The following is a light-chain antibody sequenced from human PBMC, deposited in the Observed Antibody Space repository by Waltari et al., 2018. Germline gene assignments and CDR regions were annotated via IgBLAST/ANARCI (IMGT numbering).Light chain of an antibody. Sequence: IVMTQSPATLSVSPGERATLSCRASQTVRDNLAWYQQKPGQAPRLLIYGASPRATGLPARFSGSGSGTEFSLTISSLQSEDFAVYFCQQYNNRPYTFGQGTKLEIK. V-gene: IGKV3-15*01. CDR1: QTVRDN. J-gene: IGKJ2*01. CDR3: QQYNNRPYT. CDR2: GAS.